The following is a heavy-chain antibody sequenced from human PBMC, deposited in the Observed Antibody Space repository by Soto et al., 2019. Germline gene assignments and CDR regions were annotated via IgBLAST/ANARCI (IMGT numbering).Heavy chain of an antibody. V-gene: IGHV1-18*01. CDR2: ISAGNT. CDR1: GYTFTSYG. D-gene: IGHD1-26*01. Sequence: ASVKVSCKASGYTFTSYGISWVRQAPGQGLEWMGWISAGNTYYADSVKGRFTISRDNSKNTLYLQMNSLGAEDTAVYYCARDFVVGGPTINYYYGMDVWGQGTTVTVSS. CDR3: ARDFVVGGPTINYYYGMDV. J-gene: IGHJ6*02.